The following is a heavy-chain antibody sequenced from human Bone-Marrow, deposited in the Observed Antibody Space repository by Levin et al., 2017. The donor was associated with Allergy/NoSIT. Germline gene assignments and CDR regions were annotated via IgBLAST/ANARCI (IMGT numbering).Heavy chain of an antibody. J-gene: IGHJ4*02. D-gene: IGHD4-17*01. CDR2: ITPYNGYT. Sequence: SVKVSCKASEWTFTYRFLHWVRQAPGQGLEWMGWITPYNGYTDYAPKFRDRLTITRAVSMDPIYMEMRDLKSEDTAIYFCVRSALYGDQYYFDSWGQGTLVAVSS. CDR1: EWTFTYRF. V-gene: IGHV1-45*02. CDR3: VRSALYGDQYYFDS.